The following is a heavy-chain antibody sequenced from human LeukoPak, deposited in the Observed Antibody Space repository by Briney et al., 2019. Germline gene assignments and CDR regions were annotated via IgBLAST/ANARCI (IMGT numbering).Heavy chain of an antibody. D-gene: IGHD3-22*01. Sequence: SETLSLTCTVSGGSISSYYWSWLRQPPGKGLEWIGYIYYSGSTNYNPSLKSRVTISVDTSKSQFSLKLSSVTAADTAVYYCARGGNYYYDSSGYYHWGQGTLVTVSS. CDR3: ARGGNYYYDSSGYYH. CDR1: GGSISSYY. J-gene: IGHJ5*02. CDR2: IYYSGST. V-gene: IGHV4-59*01.